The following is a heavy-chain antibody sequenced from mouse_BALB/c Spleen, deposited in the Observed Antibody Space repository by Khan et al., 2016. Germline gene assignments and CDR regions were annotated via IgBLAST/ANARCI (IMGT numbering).Heavy chain of an antibody. Sequence: QVQLQQSGTELMKPGASVKISCKATGYTFSNYWIEWVKQRPGHGLEWIGEILPGSGHTNCNEKFKGKATFTAETSSNTAYMQLNSLTSEDSAVYYCAKNSDIYWFAYWGQGTLVTVSA. J-gene: IGHJ3*01. CDR1: GYTFSNYW. D-gene: IGHD6-1*01. CDR2: ILPGSGHT. CDR3: AKNSDIYWFAY. V-gene: IGHV1-9*01.